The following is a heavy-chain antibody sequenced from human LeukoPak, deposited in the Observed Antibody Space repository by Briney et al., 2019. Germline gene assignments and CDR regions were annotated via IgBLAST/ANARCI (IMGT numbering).Heavy chain of an antibody. J-gene: IGHJ6*03. CDR1: GGSISSYY. V-gene: IGHV4-59*01. Sequence: SETLSLTCTVSGGSISSYYWSWIRQPPGKGLEWIGYIHYSGSTTYNPSLKSRVTISVDTSKNQFSLKLSSVTAADTAVYYCARTTEGYCRGRSCYSYNYYMDVWGKGTTVTVSS. CDR3: ARTTEGYCRGRSCYSYNYYMDV. D-gene: IGHD2-15*01. CDR2: IHYSGST.